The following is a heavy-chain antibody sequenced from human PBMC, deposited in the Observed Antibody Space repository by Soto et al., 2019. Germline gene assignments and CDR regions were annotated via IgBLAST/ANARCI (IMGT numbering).Heavy chain of an antibody. CDR1: GGTFSSYA. J-gene: IGHJ3*02. CDR2: IIPIFGTA. Sequence: VKVSCKASGGTFSSYAISWVRQAPGQGLEWMGGIIPIFGTANYAQKFQGRVTITADESTSTAYMELSSLRSEDTAVYYCARDPRVTVTTDDAFDIWGQGTMVTVSS. D-gene: IGHD4-17*01. CDR3: ARDPRVTVTTDDAFDI. V-gene: IGHV1-69*01.